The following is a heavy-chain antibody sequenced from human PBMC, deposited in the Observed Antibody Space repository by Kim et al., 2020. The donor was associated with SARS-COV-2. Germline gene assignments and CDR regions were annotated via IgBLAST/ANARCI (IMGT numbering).Heavy chain of an antibody. D-gene: IGHD3-3*01. CDR2: INSDGSST. CDR1: GFTFSSYW. Sequence: GGSLRLSCAASGFTFSSYWMHWVRQAPGKGLVWVSRINSDGSSTSYADSVKGRFTISRDNAKNTLYLQMNSLRAEDTAVYYCARDGTTDFWIGYDYYYYYGIDVWGQGTTVTVSS. V-gene: IGHV3-74*01. CDR3: ARDGTTDFWIGYDYYYYYGIDV. J-gene: IGHJ6*02.